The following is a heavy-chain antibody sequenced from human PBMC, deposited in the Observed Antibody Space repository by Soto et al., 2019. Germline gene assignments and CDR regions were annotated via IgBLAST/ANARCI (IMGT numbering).Heavy chain of an antibody. Sequence: QVQLVQSGAEVKKPGSSVKVSCKAYGGTFSSYTISWVRQAPGQGLEWMGRIIPILGIANYAQKFQGRVTITADKSTSTAYMELSSLRSEDTAVYYCARDKGVRGVRDYYYYGMDVWGQGTTVTVSS. CDR2: IIPILGIA. J-gene: IGHJ6*02. CDR1: GGTFSSYT. CDR3: ARDKGVRGVRDYYYYGMDV. D-gene: IGHD3-10*01. V-gene: IGHV1-69*08.